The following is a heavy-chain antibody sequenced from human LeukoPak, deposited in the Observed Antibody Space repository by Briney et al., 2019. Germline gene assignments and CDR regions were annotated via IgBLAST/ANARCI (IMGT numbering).Heavy chain of an antibody. CDR1: GFTFSSYS. J-gene: IGHJ4*02. CDR2: ISSSSSCI. V-gene: IGHV3-21*01. Sequence: GGSLRLSCAASGFTFSSYSMNWVRQAPGKGLEWVSSISSSSSCIYYADSVKGRFTISRDNAKNSLYLQMNSLRAEDTAVYYCASNIVATIGFDYWGQGTLVTVSS. D-gene: IGHD5-12*01. CDR3: ASNIVATIGFDY.